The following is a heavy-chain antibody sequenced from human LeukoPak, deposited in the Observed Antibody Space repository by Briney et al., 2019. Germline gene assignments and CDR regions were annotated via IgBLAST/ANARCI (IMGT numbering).Heavy chain of an antibody. CDR3: ARRGYRNSYYEEAFDI. D-gene: IGHD1-26*01. J-gene: IGHJ3*02. Sequence: SETLSLTCTVSGGSISGYYWSWIRQPPGKGLEWIGEINHSGSTNYNPSLKSRVTISVDTSKNQFSLKLSSVTAADTAVYYCARRGYRNSYYEEAFDIWGQGTMVTVSS. V-gene: IGHV4-34*01. CDR2: INHSGST. CDR1: GGSISGYY.